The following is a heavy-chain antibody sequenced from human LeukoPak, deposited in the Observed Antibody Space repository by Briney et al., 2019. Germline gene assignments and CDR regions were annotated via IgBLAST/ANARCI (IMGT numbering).Heavy chain of an antibody. V-gene: IGHV3-7*04. D-gene: IGHD6-13*01. CDR1: GFTFSSNW. CDR2: IKQDGSEI. CDR3: ARAMAAAWIY. Sequence: HTGGSLRLSCAASGFTFSSNWMSWVHQAPGKGLEWVANIKQDGSEIHYVDSVKGRFTISRDNAKNSLYLQMNSLRVEDTAVYYCARAMAAAWIYWGQGILVTVSS. J-gene: IGHJ4*02.